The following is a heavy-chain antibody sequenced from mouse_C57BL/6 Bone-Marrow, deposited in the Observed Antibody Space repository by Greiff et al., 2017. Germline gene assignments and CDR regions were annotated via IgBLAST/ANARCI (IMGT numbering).Heavy chain of an antibody. J-gene: IGHJ3*01. CDR2: IYPRSGNT. V-gene: IGHV1-81*01. CDR1: GYTFTSYG. D-gene: IGHD2-3*01. CDR3: ARPASWLLLTWLAY. Sequence: VQLQPSGAELARPGASVKLSCKASGYTFTSYGISWVKQRTGQGLEWIGEIYPRSGNTYYHEKFKGKATLTADKSSSTAYMQLRSLTFEDSAVYFCARPASWLLLTWLAYWGQGTLVTVSA.